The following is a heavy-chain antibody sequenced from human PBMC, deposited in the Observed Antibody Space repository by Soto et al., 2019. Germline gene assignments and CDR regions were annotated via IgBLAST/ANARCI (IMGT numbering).Heavy chain of an antibody. D-gene: IGHD7-27*01. CDR1: GFSFSISP. CDR2: ISYDGTNK. V-gene: IGHV3-30-3*01. Sequence: QVQLVESGGGVVQPGRSLRLSCAASGFSFSISPMHWVRQAPGKGPEWVALISYDGTNKFYADSVKGRFTISRDNSKSTLYLQVDSLGPADAAVYYCARDPKTSGGQHWAFNYFDSWGQGTLVTVSS. CDR3: ARDPKTSGGQHWAFNYFDS. J-gene: IGHJ4*02.